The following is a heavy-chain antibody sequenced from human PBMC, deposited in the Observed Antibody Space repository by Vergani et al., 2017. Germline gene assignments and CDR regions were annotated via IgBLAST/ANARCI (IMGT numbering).Heavy chain of an antibody. J-gene: IGHJ4*02. Sequence: EVQLLESGGGLVQPGGSRRLSCAASGFTFGSYAMSWVRQAPGKGLEWVSAISGTGGSTYYADSVKGRFTISRDNSKSTLYLQMNSLRAEDTAVYYCAKAPPDSSGYYDYWGQGTLVTVSS. CDR1: GFTFGSYA. V-gene: IGHV3-23*01. CDR2: ISGTGGST. CDR3: AKAPPDSSGYYDY. D-gene: IGHD3-22*01.